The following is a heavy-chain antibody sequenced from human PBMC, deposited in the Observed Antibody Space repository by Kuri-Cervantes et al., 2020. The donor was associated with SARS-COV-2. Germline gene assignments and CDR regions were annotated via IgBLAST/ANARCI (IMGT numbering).Heavy chain of an antibody. CDR3: ARERYYSGHYGMDV. D-gene: IGHD3-10*01. Sequence: GGSLRLCCAASGFTFSDYSMNWVRQAPGKGLEWVSYIGSSSSIIYYADSMKGRFTISRDNAKNSLSLQMNSLRAEDTAVYYCARERYYSGHYGMDVWGQGTTVTVSS. J-gene: IGHJ6*02. V-gene: IGHV3-48*01. CDR2: IGSSSSII. CDR1: GFTFSDYS.